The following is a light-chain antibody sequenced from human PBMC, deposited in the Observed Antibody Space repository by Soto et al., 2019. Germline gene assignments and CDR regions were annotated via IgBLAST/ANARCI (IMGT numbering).Light chain of an antibody. CDR3: AAWDDRLNGWV. V-gene: IGLV1-44*01. CDR2: NNN. J-gene: IGLJ3*02. CDR1: SSNIGRNA. Sequence: QSVLTQPPSASGTPGQRVTTSCFGSSSNIGRNAVSWYQQFPGTAPKLLIHNNNQRPSGVPDRFSGSKSGTSASLAISGLQSEDEADYYCAAWDDRLNGWVFGGGTKLTVL.